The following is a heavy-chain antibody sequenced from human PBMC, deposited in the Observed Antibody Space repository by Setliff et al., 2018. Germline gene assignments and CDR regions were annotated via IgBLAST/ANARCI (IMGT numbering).Heavy chain of an antibody. CDR2: IYSNGRT. J-gene: IGHJ6*03. CDR1: GGSISSDSHY. D-gene: IGHD3-22*01. Sequence: LSLTCTVSGGSISSDSHYWAWVRQPAGKGLELIGQIYSNGRTYYNPFLKSRLTISLDTSKNQFSLRLNSMTAADTAVYYCARGITSGGYWGQRFLYLDVWGRGTTVTV. V-gene: IGHV4-61*09. CDR3: ARGITSGGYWGQRFLYLDV.